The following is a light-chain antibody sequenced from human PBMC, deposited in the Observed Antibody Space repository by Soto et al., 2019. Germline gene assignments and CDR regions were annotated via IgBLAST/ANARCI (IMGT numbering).Light chain of an antibody. V-gene: IGKV3-11*01. CDR3: HQRQRWPRT. CDR1: QTVNSR. CDR2: HTS. Sequence: EIVLTQSPATLSSSPGERATLSCRASQTVNSRLAWYQHKPGQAPRLLIYHTSSRATGIPARFSGSGSGTDFTLTITSLEPEDFAFYYCHQRQRWPRTFGQGTKVDI. J-gene: IGKJ1*01.